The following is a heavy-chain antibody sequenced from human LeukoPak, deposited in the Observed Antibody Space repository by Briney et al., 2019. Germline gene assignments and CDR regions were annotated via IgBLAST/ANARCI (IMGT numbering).Heavy chain of an antibody. Sequence: SETLSLTCAVYGGSFSGYYWSWIRQPPGKGLEWIGEIIHSGSTNYNPSLKSRVTISVDTSKNQFSLKLSSVTAADTAVYYCARGFKNIVVVPAAPGRAYYFDYWGQGTLATVSS. D-gene: IGHD2-2*01. V-gene: IGHV4-34*01. J-gene: IGHJ4*02. CDR2: IIHSGST. CDR1: GGSFSGYY. CDR3: ARGFKNIVVVPAAPGRAYYFDY.